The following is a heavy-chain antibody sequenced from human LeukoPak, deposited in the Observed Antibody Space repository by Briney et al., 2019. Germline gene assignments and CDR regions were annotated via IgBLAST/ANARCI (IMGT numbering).Heavy chain of an antibody. Sequence: GGSLRLSCAASGFTFSGYGMNWVRQAPGKGLEWVSGISGSGGSAYYADSVKGRFTISRDNSKNTLYLQMNSLRAEDTAVYYCANDEGYDYVWGSYQDWGQGTLVTVSS. CDR2: ISGSGGSA. D-gene: IGHD3-16*01. CDR3: ANDEGYDYVWGSYQD. CDR1: GFTFSGYG. J-gene: IGHJ4*02. V-gene: IGHV3-23*01.